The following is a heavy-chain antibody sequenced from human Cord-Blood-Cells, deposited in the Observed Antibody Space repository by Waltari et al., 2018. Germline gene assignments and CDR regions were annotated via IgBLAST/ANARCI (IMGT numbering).Heavy chain of an antibody. Sequence: EVQLVESGGVVVQPGGSLRLSCAASGFTFDDYTMHWGRQAPGKGLEWVSLISWDGGSTYYADSVKGRFTISRDNSKNSLYLQMNSLRTEDTALYYCAKERTGDLDYWGQGTLVTVSS. CDR1: GFTFDDYT. CDR3: AKERTGDLDY. CDR2: ISWDGGST. D-gene: IGHD7-27*01. J-gene: IGHJ4*02. V-gene: IGHV3-43*01.